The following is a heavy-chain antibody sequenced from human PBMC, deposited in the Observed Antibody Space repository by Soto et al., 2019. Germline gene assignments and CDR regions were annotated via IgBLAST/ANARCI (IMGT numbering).Heavy chain of an antibody. J-gene: IGHJ5*02. V-gene: IGHV3-23*01. CDR3: SKHPGLGSLWTSWFDP. Sequence: EVQLLESGGGLEQPGGSMRLSCAAYGFSFNNDAMTWVRQAPGKGLEWVSGISGSGGSTYYADSVKGRFTITRDNSNNRLYLQMHSLRVEDTAIYYFSKHPGLGSLWTSWFDPWGQGTLFTVSS. CDR1: GFSFNNDA. D-gene: IGHD1-1*01. CDR2: ISGSGGST.